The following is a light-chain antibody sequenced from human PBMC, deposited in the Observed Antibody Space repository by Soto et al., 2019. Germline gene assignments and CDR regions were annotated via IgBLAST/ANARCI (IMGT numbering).Light chain of an antibody. J-gene: IGKJ4*01. CDR1: QSVTYW. CDR3: LPYASYPVT. CDR2: KAS. Sequence: IQMTQSPSTLSASVGDRVTITCRASQSVTYWLAWYQQKPGKVPELLIHKASILGSGVPPRFSGSGSGTEFTLTISSLQPDDFATYYCLPYASYPVTFGGGTRVEIK. V-gene: IGKV1-5*03.